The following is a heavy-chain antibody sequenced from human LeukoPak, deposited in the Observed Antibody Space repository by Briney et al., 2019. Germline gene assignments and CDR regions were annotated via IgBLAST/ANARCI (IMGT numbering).Heavy chain of an antibody. CDR3: VRDTRYDMDV. CDR1: GGAISSSNYY. V-gene: IGHV4-39*02. CDR2: IYYSGST. J-gene: IGHJ6*03. Sequence: SETLSLTCTVSGGAISSSNYYWGWIRQPPGKGLEWIGSIYYSGSTYYNPSLKSRVTISVNTSKNQFSLKLSSVTAADTALYYCVRDTRYDMDVWGKGTTVTVSS.